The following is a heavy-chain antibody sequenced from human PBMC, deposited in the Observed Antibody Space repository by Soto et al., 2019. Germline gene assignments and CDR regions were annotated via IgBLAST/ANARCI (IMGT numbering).Heavy chain of an antibody. D-gene: IGHD7-27*01. CDR2: IYSSGST. CDR1: GGSISSGGSY. V-gene: IGHV4-31*03. J-gene: IGHJ6*03. CDR3: ERHYPGDRYRDV. Sequence: QVQLQESGPGLVKPSQNLSLTCTVSGGSISSGGSYWSWSRQHPGTGMEWIGYIYSSGSTYYKPSLKGRVTISVDKPTNRCDLTLCSVTAADTAGYYCERHYPGDRYRDVLGKGTTVTVSS.